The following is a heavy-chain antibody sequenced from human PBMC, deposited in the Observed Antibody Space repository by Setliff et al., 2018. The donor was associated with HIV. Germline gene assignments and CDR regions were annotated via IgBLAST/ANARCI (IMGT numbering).Heavy chain of an antibody. Sequence: ASVKVSCKTSGYNFENYAINWVRQAPGQGLEWMGWINTNSGSPTYAQAFTGRFLFSVDAVVATAYLQINNLKTEDTAVYYCARALYGDYGGDLNWLDPWGQGTRVTVSS. CDR1: GYNFENYA. D-gene: IGHD4-17*01. CDR3: ARALYGDYGGDLNWLDP. CDR2: INTNSGSP. J-gene: IGHJ5*02. V-gene: IGHV7-4-1*02.